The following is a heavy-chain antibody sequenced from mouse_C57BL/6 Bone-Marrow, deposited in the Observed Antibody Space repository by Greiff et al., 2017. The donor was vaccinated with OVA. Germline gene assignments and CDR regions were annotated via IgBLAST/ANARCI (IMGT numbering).Heavy chain of an antibody. CDR1: GYTFTSYW. V-gene: IGHV1-52*01. CDR3: VCVPHVHLGFAY. J-gene: IGHJ3*01. CDR2: IDPSDSET. D-gene: IGHD6-1*01. Sequence: QVQLQQPGAELVRPGSSVKLSCKASGYTFTSYWMHWVKQRPIQGLEWIGNIDPSDSETHYNQKFKDKATLTVDKSSSTAYMQLSSLTSEDSAVYYCVCVPHVHLGFAYWGQGTLVTVSA.